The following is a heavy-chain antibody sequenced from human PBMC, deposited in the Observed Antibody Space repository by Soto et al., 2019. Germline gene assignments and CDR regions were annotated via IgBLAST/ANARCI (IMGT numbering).Heavy chain of an antibody. D-gene: IGHD6-19*01. CDR2: ISAYNGNT. J-gene: IGHJ4*02. Sequence: ASVRVSCKASGYTFTSYGISWVRQAPGQGLEWMGWISAYNGNTNYAQKLQGRVTMTRDTSTSTAYMELSSLRSEDTAVYYCARGAKSPSYSSGWYEWGQGTLVTVSS. CDR1: GYTFTSYG. CDR3: ARGAKSPSYSSGWYE. V-gene: IGHV1-18*01.